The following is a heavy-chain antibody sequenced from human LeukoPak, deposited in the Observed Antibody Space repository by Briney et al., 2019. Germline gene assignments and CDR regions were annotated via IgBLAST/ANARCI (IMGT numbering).Heavy chain of an antibody. CDR3: ARVQYYYGMGV. D-gene: IGHD4-4*01. J-gene: IGHJ6*02. Sequence: PSETLSLTCAVYGGSFSGYYWSWIRQPPGKGLEWIGEINHSGSTNYNPSLKSRVTISVDTSKNQFSLKLSSVTAADTAVYYCARVQYYYGMGVWGQGTTVTVSS. CDR1: GGSFSGYY. V-gene: IGHV4-34*01. CDR2: INHSGST.